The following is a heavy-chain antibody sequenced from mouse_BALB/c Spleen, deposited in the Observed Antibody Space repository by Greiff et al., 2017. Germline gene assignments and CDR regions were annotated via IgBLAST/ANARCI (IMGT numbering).Heavy chain of an antibody. CDR2: IRLKSDNYAT. CDR1: GFTFSSYW. D-gene: IGHD1-2*01. CDR3: TRLRGMDY. Sequence: EVQVVESGGGLVQPGGSMKLSCVASGFTFSSYWMSWVRQSPEKGLEWVAEIRLKSDNYATHYAESVKGKFTISRDDSKSRLYLQMNSLRAEDTGIYYCTRLRGMDYWGQGTSVTVSS. J-gene: IGHJ4*01. V-gene: IGHV6-6*02.